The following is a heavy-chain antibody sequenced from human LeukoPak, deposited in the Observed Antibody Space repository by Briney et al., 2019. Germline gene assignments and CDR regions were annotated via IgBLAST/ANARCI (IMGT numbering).Heavy chain of an antibody. CDR1: GFAFSTYW. Sequence: GGSLRLSCAASGFAFSTYWMHWVRQAPGKGLVWVSHINTDGSSTAYADSVKGRFTISRDNAKNTLCLHMNSLRAEDTALYYCERDYCSSTSCHAFDIWGQGTMVTVSS. CDR3: ERDYCSSTSCHAFDI. J-gene: IGHJ3*02. CDR2: INTDGSST. V-gene: IGHV3-74*01. D-gene: IGHD2-2*01.